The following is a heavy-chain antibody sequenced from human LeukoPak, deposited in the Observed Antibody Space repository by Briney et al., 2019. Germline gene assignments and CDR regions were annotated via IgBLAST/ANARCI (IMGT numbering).Heavy chain of an antibody. Sequence: PSETLSLTCTVSGGSISSSSYYWGWIRQPPGKGLEWIGGIYYSGSTYYNPSLKSRVTISVDTSKNQFSLKLSSVTAADTAVYFCTGELAGTTVHYWGQGTLVTVSS. V-gene: IGHV4-39*01. CDR2: IYYSGST. D-gene: IGHD1-7*01. CDR3: TGELAGTTVHY. CDR1: GGSISSSSYY. J-gene: IGHJ4*02.